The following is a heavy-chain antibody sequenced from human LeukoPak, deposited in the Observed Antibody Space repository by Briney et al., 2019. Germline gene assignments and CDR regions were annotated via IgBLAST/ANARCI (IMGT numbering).Heavy chain of an antibody. CDR3: ARSSRRVGASTPYYYYFYMDV. Sequence: GGSLRLSCVASGFTFSIYALSWVRQAPGKGLEWVSSVSTSGGTTYSADSVKGRFTISRDNSKNTLYLQMNSLRAEDTAVFYCARSSRRVGASTPYYYYFYMDVWGKGTTVTVSS. D-gene: IGHD1-26*01. CDR1: GFTFSIYA. J-gene: IGHJ6*03. V-gene: IGHV3-23*01. CDR2: VSTSGGTT.